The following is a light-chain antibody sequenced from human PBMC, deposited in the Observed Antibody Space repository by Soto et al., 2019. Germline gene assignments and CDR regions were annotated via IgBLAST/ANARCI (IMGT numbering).Light chain of an antibody. J-gene: IGKJ1*01. CDR3: QQYSSFSWT. CDR1: QSISSW. CDR2: DAS. Sequence: DIPMTQSPSTLSASVGDSVTITCRASQSISSWLAWYQQKPGKAPKLLIYDASSLEGGVPSRFSGSGSGTEFSLTISGLQPDDSATYHCQQYSSFSWTFGQGTKVEIK. V-gene: IGKV1-5*01.